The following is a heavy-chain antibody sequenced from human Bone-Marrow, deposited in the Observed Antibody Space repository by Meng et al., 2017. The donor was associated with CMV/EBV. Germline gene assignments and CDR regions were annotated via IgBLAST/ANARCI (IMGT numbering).Heavy chain of an antibody. CDR2: IHSSGSA. D-gene: IGHD2-21*01. Sequence: SETLSLTCTVAGDSVRSGDYYWTWIRQPPGKGLEWIGNIHSSGSANYSPSLKSRVIMSVDTSKNQFSLKVSSVTASDTAVYYCAGDIPAYGMDVWALGTTVTVSS. V-gene: IGHV4-30-4*08. CDR3: AGDIPAYGMDV. J-gene: IGHJ6*02. CDR1: GDSVRSGDYY.